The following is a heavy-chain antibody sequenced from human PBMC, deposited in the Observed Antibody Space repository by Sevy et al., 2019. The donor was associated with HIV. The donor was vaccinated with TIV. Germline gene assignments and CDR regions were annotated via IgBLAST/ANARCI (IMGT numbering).Heavy chain of an antibody. CDR2: IKRDGSEK. CDR3: AREGSPYDTYYYYYGMDV. D-gene: IGHD5-12*01. J-gene: IGHJ6*02. Sequence: GGSLRLSCAASGFTFNSYWMSWVRQAPGKGLEWVANIKRDGSEKYYVDSVKGRFTISRDKSQNSLFLQMNTLRAEDTAVYYCAREGSPYDTYYYYYGMDVWGQGTTVTVSS. CDR1: GFTFNSYW. V-gene: IGHV3-7*01.